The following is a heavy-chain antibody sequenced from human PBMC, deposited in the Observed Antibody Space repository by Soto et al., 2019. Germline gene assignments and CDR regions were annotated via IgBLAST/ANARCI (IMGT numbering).Heavy chain of an antibody. D-gene: IGHD3-10*01. CDR2: ISSSSSYI. Sequence: GGSLRLSCAASGFTFSSYSMNWVRQAPGKGLEWVSSISSSSSYIYYADSVKGRFTISRDNPKNSLYLQMNSLRAEDTAVYYCAKDMSSMFRRERQGFDDWGQGTLVPVSS. CDR1: GFTFSSYS. CDR3: AKDMSSMFRRERQGFDD. J-gene: IGHJ4*02. V-gene: IGHV3-21*01.